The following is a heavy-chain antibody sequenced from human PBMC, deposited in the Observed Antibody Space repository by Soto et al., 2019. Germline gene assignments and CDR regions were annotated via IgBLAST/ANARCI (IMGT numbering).Heavy chain of an antibody. J-gene: IGHJ6*03. D-gene: IGHD2-15*01. CDR1: SGSISSSNW. CDR3: ARVGSGRVVVAATPYYMDV. CDR2: IYHSGST. Sequence: SETLSLTCTVSSGSISSSNWWSWVRQPPGKGLEWIGEIYHSGSTNYNPSLKSRVTISVDKSKNQFSLKLSSVTAADTAVYYCARVGSGRVVVAATPYYMDVWGKGTTVTVSS. V-gene: IGHV4-4*02.